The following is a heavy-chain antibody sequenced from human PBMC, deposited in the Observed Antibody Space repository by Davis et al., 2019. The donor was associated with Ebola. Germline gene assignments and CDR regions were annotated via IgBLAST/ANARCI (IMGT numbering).Heavy chain of an antibody. D-gene: IGHD6-19*01. Sequence: GESLKISCAASGFTFSSYSMNWVRQAPEKGLEWLSYISSSSNTIYYADSVKGRFTISRDNSKNTLYLQMNSLRAEDTAVYYCANGWGLYYYYGMDVWGHGTTVTVSS. V-gene: IGHV3-48*01. CDR3: ANGWGLYYYYGMDV. CDR2: ISSSSNTI. CDR1: GFTFSSYS. J-gene: IGHJ6*02.